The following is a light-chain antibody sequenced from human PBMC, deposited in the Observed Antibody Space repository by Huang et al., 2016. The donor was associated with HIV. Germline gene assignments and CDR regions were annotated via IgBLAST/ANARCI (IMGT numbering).Light chain of an antibody. CDR2: ATS. CDR1: QGISKS. V-gene: IGKV1-NL1*01. J-gene: IGKJ1*01. Sequence: DIQMTQSPSSLSASVGDRVTIICRASQGISKSLAWYQQKPGKAPKLLLYATSKLESGVPSRFSVSGSGTHYTLTNSTLQPEDLATYYCQQYQSVPWTFGPGTKVGI. CDR3: QQYQSVPWT.